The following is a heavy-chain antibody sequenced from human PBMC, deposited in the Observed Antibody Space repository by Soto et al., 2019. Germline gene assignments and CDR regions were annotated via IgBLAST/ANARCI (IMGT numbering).Heavy chain of an antibody. J-gene: IGHJ4*02. D-gene: IGHD6-13*01. CDR1: GYTLTELS. CDR3: ATPARYSSSWYFLY. Sequence: QVQLVQSGAEVKKPGASVKVSCKVSGYTLTELSMHWVRQAPGKGREWMGGFDPEDGETIYAQKFQGRVTRTEDRSTDTAYMELSSLRSEDTAVYYCATPARYSSSWYFLYWGQGTLVTVSS. V-gene: IGHV1-24*01. CDR2: FDPEDGET.